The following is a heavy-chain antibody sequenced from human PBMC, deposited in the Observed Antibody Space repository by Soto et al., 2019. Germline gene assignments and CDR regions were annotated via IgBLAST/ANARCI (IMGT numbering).Heavy chain of an antibody. CDR3: ASFYYDSKGIRYFDY. Sequence: SETLSLTCAVYGGSFSGYYWSWIRQPPGKGLEWIGEINHSGSTNYNPSLKSRVTISVDTSKNQFSLKLSSVTAADTAVYYCASFYYDSKGIRYFDYWGQGTLVTVS. CDR2: INHSGST. D-gene: IGHD3-22*01. V-gene: IGHV4-34*01. J-gene: IGHJ4*02. CDR1: GGSFSGYY.